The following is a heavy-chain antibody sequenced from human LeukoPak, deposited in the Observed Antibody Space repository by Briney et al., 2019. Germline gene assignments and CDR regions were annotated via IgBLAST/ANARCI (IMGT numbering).Heavy chain of an antibody. Sequence: GGSLRLSCAASGFTFNIYWMNWVRPAPGKGLEWVSYISSSSSIIYYADSVKGRFTISRDNAKNSLYLQMNSLRDKDTAVYYCAGQVYYGMDVWGQGTTVTVSS. V-gene: IGHV3-48*02. J-gene: IGHJ6*02. CDR1: GFTFNIYW. CDR3: AGQVYYGMDV. CDR2: ISSSSSII.